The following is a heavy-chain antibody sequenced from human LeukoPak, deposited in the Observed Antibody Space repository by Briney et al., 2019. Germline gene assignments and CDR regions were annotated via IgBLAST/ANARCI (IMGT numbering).Heavy chain of an antibody. D-gene: IGHD3-10*01. CDR3: ARDAKYYYGSRTFFFYEH. CDR1: GGSFTTYY. J-gene: IGHJ4*02. V-gene: IGHV4-4*07. CDR2: IDSSGTT. Sequence: SETLSLTCTVSGGSFTTYYWSWIRQPAGRGLEWIGHIDSSGTTNYNPSLKSRVTMSTDPSKNQFSLKLSSVTPAETAINYCARDAKYYYGSRTFFFYEHWGQGTLLTVSS.